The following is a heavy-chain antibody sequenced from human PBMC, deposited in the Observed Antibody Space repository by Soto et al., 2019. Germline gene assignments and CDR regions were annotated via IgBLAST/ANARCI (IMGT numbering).Heavy chain of an antibody. Sequence: EVQLLESGGDLVQPGGSLRLSCAASGFTFSSYAMSWVRQAPGKGREWVSTISGRGDDTYYTDSVKGRFTISRDNSKNTLYVHMNSLRAEDTAVYYCAMAQPTYSSSYFDYWGQGALVTVSS. CDR2: ISGRGDDT. D-gene: IGHD3-22*01. CDR3: AMAQPTYSSSYFDY. V-gene: IGHV3-23*01. CDR1: GFTFSSYA. J-gene: IGHJ4*02.